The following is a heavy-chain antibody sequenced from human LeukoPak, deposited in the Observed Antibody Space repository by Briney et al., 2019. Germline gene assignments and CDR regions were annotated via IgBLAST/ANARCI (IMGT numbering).Heavy chain of an antibody. CDR1: GGTFSSYA. CDR3: ARGVINGDQYYYSYYTDV. Sequence: ASVKVSCKASGGTFSSYAVNWVRQAPGHGLEWMGGIIPLFNTANYAQKFQGRVTIAADESTRTAYMELSSLRSEDTAVYYCARGVINGDQYYYSYYTDVWGKGTTVTVSS. J-gene: IGHJ6*03. D-gene: IGHD3-10*01. V-gene: IGHV1-69*13. CDR2: IIPLFNTA.